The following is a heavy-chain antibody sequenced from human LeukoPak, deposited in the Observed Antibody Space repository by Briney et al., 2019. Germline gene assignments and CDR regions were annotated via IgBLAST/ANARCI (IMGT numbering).Heavy chain of an antibody. CDR3: ARDVYESGTPFDY. D-gene: IGHD5/OR15-5a*01. Sequence: GGSLRLSCAASRFTFSTYSMHWVRQAPGKGLEWVAVISFDGSNKYYADSVKGRFTISRDNSKNTLYLQMNSLRAEDTAVYYCARDVYESGTPFDYWGQGTLVTVSS. V-gene: IGHV3-30-3*01. CDR1: RFTFSTYS. J-gene: IGHJ4*02. CDR2: ISFDGSNK.